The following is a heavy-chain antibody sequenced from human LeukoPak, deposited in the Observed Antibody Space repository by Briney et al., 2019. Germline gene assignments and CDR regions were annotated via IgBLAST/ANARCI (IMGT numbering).Heavy chain of an antibody. D-gene: IGHD3-16*02. CDR2: MNPNSGNT. V-gene: IGHV1-8*01. J-gene: IGHJ6*04. Sequence: ASVKVSCKASGYTFTSYDINWVRQATGQGLEWMGWMNPNSGNTGYAQKFQGRVTMTRSTSISTAYMELSSLRSEDTAVYYCARVSSLSFSMDVWGKGTTVTISS. CDR1: GYTFTSYD. CDR3: ARVSSLSFSMDV.